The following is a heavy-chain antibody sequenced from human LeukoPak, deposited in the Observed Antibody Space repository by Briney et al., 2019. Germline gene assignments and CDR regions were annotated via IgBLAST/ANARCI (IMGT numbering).Heavy chain of an antibody. D-gene: IGHD2-2*01. J-gene: IGHJ6*03. Sequence: GGSLRLSCAASGFTFSSYNMNWVRQAPGKGLEWVSSITSGSSYIYYADSVKGRFTISRDDAKNSLYLQMNSLRAEDTAVYYCARASYCSSTSCYVSHYMDVWGKGTTVTISS. CDR3: ARASYCSSTSCYVSHYMDV. V-gene: IGHV3-21*01. CDR2: ITSGSSYI. CDR1: GFTFSSYN.